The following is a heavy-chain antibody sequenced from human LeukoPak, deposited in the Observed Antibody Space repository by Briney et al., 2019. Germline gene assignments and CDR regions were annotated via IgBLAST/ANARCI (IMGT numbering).Heavy chain of an antibody. CDR1: GFTFSSYA. J-gene: IGHJ4*02. V-gene: IGHV3-30-3*01. CDR2: ISYDGSNK. CDR3: ARTPKTSGYSSGWSHFDY. Sequence: PGGSLRLSCAASGFTFSSYAMHWVRQAPGKGLEWVAVISYDGSNKYYADSVKGRFTISRDNSKNTLYLQMNSLRAEDTAVYYCARTPKTSGYSSGWSHFDYWGQGILVTVSS. D-gene: IGHD6-19*01.